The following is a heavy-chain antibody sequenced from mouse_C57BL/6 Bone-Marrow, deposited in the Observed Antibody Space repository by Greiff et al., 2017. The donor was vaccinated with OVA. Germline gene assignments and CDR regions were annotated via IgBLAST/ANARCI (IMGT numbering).Heavy chain of an antibody. Sequence: EVQLVESGGGLVKPGGSLKLSCAASGFTFSSYAMSWVRQTPEKRLEWVATISDGGSYTYYPDNVKGRFTISRDNAKNNLYLQMSHLKSEDTAMYYCARDGKPYFDVWGTGTTVAVSS. CDR1: GFTFSSYA. V-gene: IGHV5-4*01. CDR2: ISDGGSYT. CDR3: ARDGKPYFDV. J-gene: IGHJ1*03.